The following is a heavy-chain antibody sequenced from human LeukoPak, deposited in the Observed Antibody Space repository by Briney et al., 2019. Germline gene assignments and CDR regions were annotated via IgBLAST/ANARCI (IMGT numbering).Heavy chain of an antibody. J-gene: IGHJ4*02. CDR1: GGSFSGYY. D-gene: IGHD5-24*01. CDR3: ALEMATLVY. V-gene: IGHV4-34*01. Sequence: SETLSLTCAVYGGSFSGYYWSWIRQPPGKGLEWIGEINHSGSTNYNPSLKSRVTVSVDTSKNQFSLKLSSVTAADTAVYYCALEMATLVYWGQGTLVTVSS. CDR2: INHSGST.